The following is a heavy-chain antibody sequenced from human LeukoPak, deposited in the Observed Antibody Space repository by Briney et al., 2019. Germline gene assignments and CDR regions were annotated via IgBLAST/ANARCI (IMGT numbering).Heavy chain of an antibody. J-gene: IGHJ5*02. D-gene: IGHD3-22*01. V-gene: IGHV4-59*01. CDR3: AKGDSGYYYDSSGYLNWFDP. Sequence: PSETLSLTCTVSGGSITFYYWSWIRQPPGKGLEWIGYIYYTGSTNYNPSLKGRVTISVDTSKNQFSLKLNSVTAADTAVYYCAKGDSGYYYDSSGYLNWFDPWGQGTLVIVSS. CDR2: IYYTGST. CDR1: GGSITFYY.